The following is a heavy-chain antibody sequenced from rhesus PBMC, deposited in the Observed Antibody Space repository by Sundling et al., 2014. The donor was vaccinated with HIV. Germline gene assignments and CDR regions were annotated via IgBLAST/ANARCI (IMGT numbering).Heavy chain of an antibody. CDR1: GASISSHY. J-gene: IGHJ4*01. V-gene: IGHV4S2*01. CDR3: AREEWQLYVDY. D-gene: IGHD1-44*02. CDR2: IYGGGGST. Sequence: QVQLQESGPRTGEAFGDPCPLTCAVSGASISSHYWSWIRQAPGKGLEWIGRIYGGGGSTDYNPSLKSRVTISIDTSKNQFSLKLTSVTAADTAVYYCAREEWQLYVDYWGQGVLSPSPQ.